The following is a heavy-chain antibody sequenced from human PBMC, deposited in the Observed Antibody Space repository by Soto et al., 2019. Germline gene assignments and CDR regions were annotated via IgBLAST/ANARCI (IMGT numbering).Heavy chain of an antibody. CDR1: GGSISSGGYY. D-gene: IGHD3-22*01. V-gene: IGHV4-31*03. Sequence: SETLSLTCTVSGGSISSGGYYWSWIRQHPGKGLEWIGYIYYSGSTYYNPSLKSRVTISVDTSKNQFSLKLSSVTAADTAVYYCARYYDSSGYYQGALDYCGQGTLVTVSS. CDR3: ARYYDSSGYYQGALDY. CDR2: IYYSGST. J-gene: IGHJ4*02.